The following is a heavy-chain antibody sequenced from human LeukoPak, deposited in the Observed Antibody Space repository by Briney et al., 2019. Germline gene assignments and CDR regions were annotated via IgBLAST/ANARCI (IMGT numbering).Heavy chain of an antibody. J-gene: IGHJ5*02. CDR1: GASTSSGGYY. D-gene: IGHD3-10*01. Sequence: SETLSLTCTVAGASTSSGGYYSSWLRQHPWKGPEWIGYIYYSGSTYYHRSLKSRVTISVDTSKNQFSLKLSSVTAADTAVYYCARGRWFGEFLGFDPWGQGTLVTVSS. CDR2: IYYSGST. CDR3: ARGRWFGEFLGFDP. V-gene: IGHV4-31*03.